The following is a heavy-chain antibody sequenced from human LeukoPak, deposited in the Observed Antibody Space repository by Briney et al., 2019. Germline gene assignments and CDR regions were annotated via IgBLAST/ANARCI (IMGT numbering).Heavy chain of an antibody. V-gene: IGHV4-59*01. CDR1: GGSISSYY. D-gene: IGHD3-22*01. Sequence: SETLSLTCTVSGGSISSYYWSWIRQPPGKGLEWIGCISYSGSTKYNPSLKSRVTISVDTSKNQLSLKLSSVTAADTSVYYCAREPGLDRSGYLNGFDPWGQGTLVTVSS. J-gene: IGHJ5*02. CDR2: ISYSGST. CDR3: AREPGLDRSGYLNGFDP.